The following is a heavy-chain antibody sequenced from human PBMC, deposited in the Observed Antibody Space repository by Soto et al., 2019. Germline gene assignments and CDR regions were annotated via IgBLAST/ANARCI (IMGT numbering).Heavy chain of an antibody. CDR1: GGTFSSYG. D-gene: IGHD1-26*01. CDR2: IIPVVGPP. J-gene: IGHJ6*01. CDR3: ARRFGSSSGMDV. V-gene: IGHV1-69*01. Sequence: QLQLVQSGAEVKKPGSSVKVSCKASGGTFSSYGVNWVRQAPGEGLEWMGGIIPVVGPPNYAQKFQGRVTITADESTGTAYMELSSLRTEDTAVYYCARRFGSSSGMDVWGQGSTVTVSS.